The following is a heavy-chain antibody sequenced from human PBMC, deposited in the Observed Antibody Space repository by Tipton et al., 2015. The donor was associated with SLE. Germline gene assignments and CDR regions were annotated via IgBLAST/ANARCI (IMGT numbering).Heavy chain of an antibody. CDR3: AREAPAIYSGSDY. CDR1: GGSISSGDYY. J-gene: IGHJ4*02. CDR2: IYYSGST. D-gene: IGHD1-26*01. V-gene: IGHV4-30-4*01. Sequence: TLSLTCTVSGGSISSGDYYWSWIRQPPGKGLEWIGYIYYSGSTYYNPSLKSRVTISVDMSKNQFSLKLSSVTAADTAVYYCAREAPAIYSGSDYWGQGTLVTVSS.